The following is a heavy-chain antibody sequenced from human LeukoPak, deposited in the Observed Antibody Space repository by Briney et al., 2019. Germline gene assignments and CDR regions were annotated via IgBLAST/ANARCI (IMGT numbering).Heavy chain of an antibody. V-gene: IGHV3-13*01. CDR1: GFTLSSYD. CDR2: IGTAGEI. CDR3: ARAAYSSTWYSRYFDL. Sequence: GGSLRLSCAASGFTLSSYDIHWVRQATGKGLEWVSGIGTAGEIYYLGSVKGRFTISRENAKNSLYLQMNSLRAGDTAVYYCARAAYSSTWYSRYFDLWGRGTLVTVSS. D-gene: IGHD6-13*01. J-gene: IGHJ2*01.